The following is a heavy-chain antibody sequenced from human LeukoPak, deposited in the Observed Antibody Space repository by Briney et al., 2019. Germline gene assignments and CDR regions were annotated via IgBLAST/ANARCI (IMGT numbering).Heavy chain of an antibody. Sequence: PGGSLRLSCAASGFTFRSYWMHWVRQAPGKGLVWVSRINSDGSSTSYADSVKGRFTISRDNAKNSLYLQMNSLRAEDTAVYYCARDRLHYGEYEKTFDYWGQGTLVSVSS. CDR2: INSDGSST. D-gene: IGHD4-17*01. V-gene: IGHV3-74*01. CDR3: ARDRLHYGEYEKTFDY. J-gene: IGHJ4*02. CDR1: GFTFRSYW.